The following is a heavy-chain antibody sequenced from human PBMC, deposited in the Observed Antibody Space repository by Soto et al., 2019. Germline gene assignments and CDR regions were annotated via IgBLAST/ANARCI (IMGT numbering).Heavy chain of an antibody. D-gene: IGHD2-2*01. Sequence: GGSLRLSCAASGFTFSSYAMSWVRQAPGKGLEWVAVIWYDGSNKYYADSVKGRFTISRDNSKNTLYLQMNSLRAEDTAVYYCAREYIVVVPAAIGPLDYWGQGTLVTVSS. V-gene: IGHV3-33*08. CDR1: GFTFSSYA. J-gene: IGHJ4*02. CDR3: AREYIVVVPAAIGPLDY. CDR2: IWYDGSNK.